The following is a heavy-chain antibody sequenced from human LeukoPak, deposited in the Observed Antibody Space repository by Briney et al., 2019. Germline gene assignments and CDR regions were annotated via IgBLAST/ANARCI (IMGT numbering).Heavy chain of an antibody. CDR2: ISYDGSNK. CDR1: GFTFSSYA. J-gene: IGHJ4*02. V-gene: IGHV3-30*01. D-gene: IGHD3-10*01. Sequence: PGRSLRLPCAASGFTFSSYAMHWVRQAPGKGPEWVAVISYDGSNKYYADSVKGRFTISRDNSKNALYLQMNSLRAEDTAVYYCARDSTYYYDSGSSGPHYFDYWGQGTLVTVSS. CDR3: ARDSTYYYDSGSSGPHYFDY.